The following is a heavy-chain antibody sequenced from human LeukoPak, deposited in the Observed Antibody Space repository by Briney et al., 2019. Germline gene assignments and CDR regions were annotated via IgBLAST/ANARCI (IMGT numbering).Heavy chain of an antibody. V-gene: IGHV5-10-1*04. CDR1: GYSFTSHW. CDR3: ARLSGDGYNTLGY. Sequence: GESLRISCKGSGYSFTSHWISWVRQMPGKGLEWMGRIDPSDSYTNYSPSFQGQVTISADKSVTTAYLQWSSLRASDTAMYYCARLSGDGYNTLGYWGQGTLVTVSS. J-gene: IGHJ4*02. CDR2: IDPSDSYT. D-gene: IGHD5-24*01.